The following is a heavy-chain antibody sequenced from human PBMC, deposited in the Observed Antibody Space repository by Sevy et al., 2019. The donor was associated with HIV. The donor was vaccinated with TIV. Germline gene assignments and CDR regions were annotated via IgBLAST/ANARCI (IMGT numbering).Heavy chain of an antibody. Sequence: SETLSLTCSVSGVSISGYYWSWIRQPPGKGLEWIGYIYYNGRTNYKPSLKSRVTISVDTSKNQFSLKVNAVTAADMDVSYCVRAYSEYYYGMDVWGQGTTVTVSS. CDR3: VRAYSEYYYGMDV. CDR1: GVSISGYY. CDR2: IYYNGRT. J-gene: IGHJ6*02. D-gene: IGHD4-4*01. V-gene: IGHV4-59*01.